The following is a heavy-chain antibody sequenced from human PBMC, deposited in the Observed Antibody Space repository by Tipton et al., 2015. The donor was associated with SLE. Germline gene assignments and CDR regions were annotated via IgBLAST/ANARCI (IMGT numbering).Heavy chain of an antibody. V-gene: IGHV4-4*09. CDR3: ARGGPVIAAAGQDWFDP. D-gene: IGHD6-13*01. J-gene: IGHJ5*02. CDR2: IYTSGST. CDR1: GGSISSYY. Sequence: TLSLTCTVSGGSISSYYWSWIRQPPGKGLEWIGYIYTSGSTNYNPSLKSRVTISVDTSKNQFSLKLSSVTAADTAVYYCARGGPVIAAAGQDWFDPWGQGTLVTVSS.